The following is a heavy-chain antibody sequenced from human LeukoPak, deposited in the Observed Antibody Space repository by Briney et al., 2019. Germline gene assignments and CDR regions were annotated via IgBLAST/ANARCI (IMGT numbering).Heavy chain of an antibody. CDR3: ARCDWSGSHEGHYFDY. D-gene: IGHD3-3*01. CDR1: GFTFSSYG. J-gene: IGHJ4*02. CDR2: IRYDGSNK. Sequence: GGSLRLSCAASGFTFSSYGMHWVRQAPGKGLEWVAFIRYDGSNKYYADSVKGRFTVSRDNSKNTLYLQMNSLRAKDTAVHYCARCDWSGSHEGHYFDYWGQGTLVTVSS. V-gene: IGHV3-30*02.